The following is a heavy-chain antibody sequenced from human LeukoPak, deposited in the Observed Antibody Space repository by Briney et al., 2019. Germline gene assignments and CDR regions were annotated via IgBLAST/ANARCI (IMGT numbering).Heavy chain of an antibody. CDR1: GYTFTGYY. CDR2: INPNSGGT. CDR3: ARGRNNWNYVLNY. D-gene: IGHD1-7*01. J-gene: IGHJ4*02. V-gene: IGHV1-2*02. Sequence: ASVKVSCKASGYTFTGYYMHWVRQAPGQGLEWMGWINPNSGGTNYAQKLQGRVTMTTDTSTSTAYMELRSLRSDDTAVYYCARGRNNWNYVLNYWGQGTLVTVSS.